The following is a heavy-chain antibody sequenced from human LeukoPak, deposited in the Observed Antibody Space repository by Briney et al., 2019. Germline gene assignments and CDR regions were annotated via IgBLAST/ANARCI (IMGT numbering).Heavy chain of an antibody. D-gene: IGHD6-13*01. CDR2: IWYDGSNK. CDR3: ARSLLEYSSSWYSFDY. V-gene: IGHV3-33*01. CDR1: GFTFSSYG. Sequence: GGSLRLSCAASGFTFSSYGMHWVRQAPGKGLEWVAVIWYDGSNKYYADSVKGRFTISRDNSKNTLYLQMNSLRAEDTAVYYCARSLLEYSSSWYSFDYWGQGTLVTVSS. J-gene: IGHJ4*02.